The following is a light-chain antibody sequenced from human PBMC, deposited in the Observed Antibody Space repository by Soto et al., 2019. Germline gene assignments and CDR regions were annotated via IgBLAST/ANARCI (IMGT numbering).Light chain of an antibody. Sequence: QSVLTQPASVSGSPGQSIAISCTGTSSDVGGYDHVSWYQQHPGKAPKLMISEVNKRPSGISNRFSGSKSGDTASLTISGLQAEDEADYFCCSYAGTVAYVFGTGTKVTVL. CDR2: EVN. J-gene: IGLJ1*01. V-gene: IGLV2-23*02. CDR3: CSYAGTVAYV. CDR1: SSDVGGYDH.